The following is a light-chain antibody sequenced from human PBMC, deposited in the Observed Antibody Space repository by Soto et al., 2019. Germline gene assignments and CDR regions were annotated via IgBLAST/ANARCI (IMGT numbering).Light chain of an antibody. CDR1: QSVSSN. Sequence: EIVMTQSPATLSVSPGERATLSCRASQSVSSNLAWYQQKPGQAPRLLIYGASTRATGIPARFSGSGSGTEFTLTISSLQSEDFARYYCHQYDNWPLTWTFGQGTKVEIK. V-gene: IGKV3-15*01. CDR2: GAS. CDR3: HQYDNWPLTWT. J-gene: IGKJ1*01.